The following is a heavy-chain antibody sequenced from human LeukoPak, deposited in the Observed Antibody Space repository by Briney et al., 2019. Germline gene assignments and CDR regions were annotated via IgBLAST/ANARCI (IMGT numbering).Heavy chain of an antibody. D-gene: IGHD2-8*02. J-gene: IGHJ4*02. CDR2: IHYRGST. CDR3: GRHWWPEGPYFDD. V-gene: IGHV4-39*01. Sequence: PSETLSLTCTISGVSIGSSTYYWGWIPQPAGKGLDWIRTIHYRGSTYYSPPLESRVTISADTSKNQFSLRLSSVTAADTALYCCGRHWWPEGPYFDDWGEGIQVTVSS. CDR1: GVSIGSSTYY.